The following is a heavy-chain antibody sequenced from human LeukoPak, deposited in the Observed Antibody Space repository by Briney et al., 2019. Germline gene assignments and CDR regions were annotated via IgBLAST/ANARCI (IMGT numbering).Heavy chain of an antibody. CDR2: IYYSGST. CDR3: ARHADYYGSGRRGRNWFDP. J-gene: IGHJ5*02. D-gene: IGHD3-10*01. Sequence: SETLSLTCTVSGGSISSSSYYWGWIRQPPGKGLEWIGSIYYSGSTYYNPSLKSRVTISVDTSKNQFSLKLSSETAADTAVYYCARHADYYGSGRRGRNWFDPWGQGTLVTVSS. V-gene: IGHV4-39*01. CDR1: GGSISSSSYY.